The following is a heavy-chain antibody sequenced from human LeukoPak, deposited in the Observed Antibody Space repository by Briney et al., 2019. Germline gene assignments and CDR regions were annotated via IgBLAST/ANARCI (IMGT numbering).Heavy chain of an antibody. V-gene: IGHV4-59*08. Sequence: SETLSLTCTVSGGSISSYYWSWIRQPPGKGLEWIGYIYYSGSTNYNPFLKSRVTISVDTSKNQFSLKLSSVTAADTAVYYCARLGGHAAFDYWGQGTLVTVSS. CDR3: ARLGGHAAFDY. CDR1: GGSISSYY. CDR2: IYYSGST. D-gene: IGHD3-16*01. J-gene: IGHJ4*02.